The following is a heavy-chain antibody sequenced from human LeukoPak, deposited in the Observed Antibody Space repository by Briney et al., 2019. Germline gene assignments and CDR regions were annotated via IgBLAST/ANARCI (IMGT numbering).Heavy chain of an antibody. D-gene: IGHD5-18*01. CDR3: ARDREGYSYGP. CDR2: IYTSGST. Sequence: SQTLSLTCTVSGGSISSGSYYWSWIRQPAGKGLEWIGRIYTSGSTNYNPSLKSRVTISVDTSKNQFSLKLSSVTAADTAVYYCARDREGYSYGPWGQGTLVTVSS. CDR1: GGSISSGSYY. J-gene: IGHJ5*02. V-gene: IGHV4-61*02.